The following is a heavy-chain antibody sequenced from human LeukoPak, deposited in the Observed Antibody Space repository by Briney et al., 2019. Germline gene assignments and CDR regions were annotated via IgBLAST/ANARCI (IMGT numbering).Heavy chain of an antibody. V-gene: IGHV4-61*01. D-gene: IGHD7-27*01. J-gene: IGHJ2*01. CDR3: ARRTGDSYWYFDL. Sequence: SETLSLTCTVSGGSISSGSYYWSWIRQPPGKGLEWIGYIYYSGSTNYNPSLKSRVTISVDTSKNQFSLKLSSVTAADTAVYYCARRTGDSYWYFDLWGRGTLVTVSS. CDR1: GGSISSGSYY. CDR2: IYYSGST.